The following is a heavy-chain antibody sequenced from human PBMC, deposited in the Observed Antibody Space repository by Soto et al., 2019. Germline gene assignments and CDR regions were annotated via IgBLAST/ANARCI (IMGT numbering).Heavy chain of an antibody. D-gene: IGHD3-9*01. J-gene: IGHJ4*02. CDR1: GGSISSGGYY. Sequence: SETLSLTCTVSGGSISSGGYYWSWIRQHPGKGLEWIGYIYYSGSTYYNPSLKSRVTISVDTSKNQFSLKLSPVTAADTAVYYCARDYYDILTGYFHSFDYWGQGTLVTVSS. V-gene: IGHV4-31*03. CDR2: IYYSGST. CDR3: ARDYYDILTGYFHSFDY.